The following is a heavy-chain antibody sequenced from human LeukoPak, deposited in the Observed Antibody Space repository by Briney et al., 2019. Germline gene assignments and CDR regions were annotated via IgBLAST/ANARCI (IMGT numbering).Heavy chain of an antibody. V-gene: IGHV3-30*02. D-gene: IGHD6-19*01. CDR2: IRYDGSNK. CDR3: VKDQGRQWLVFDY. Sequence: GGSLRLSCAASGFTFSSYGMHWVRQAPGKGLEWVAFIRYDGSNKYYADSVKGRFTISRDNSKNTLYLQMNSLRAEDTAVYYCVKDQGRQWLVFDYWGQGTLVTVSS. CDR1: GFTFSSYG. J-gene: IGHJ4*02.